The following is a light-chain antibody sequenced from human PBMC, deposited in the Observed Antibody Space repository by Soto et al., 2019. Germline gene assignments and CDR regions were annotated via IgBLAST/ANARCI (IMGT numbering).Light chain of an antibody. Sequence: QSVLTQPASVSGSLGQSITISCTGSNRDIGAYNLVSWYQQYPDTAPKLIIYEVRNRPSGVSYRFTGSRSGNTASLTISALQADDDSTFYCSSYTTTSTLLFGGGTQLTVL. V-gene: IGLV2-14*01. CDR1: NRDIGAYNL. CDR2: EVR. J-gene: IGLJ3*02. CDR3: SSYTTTSTLL.